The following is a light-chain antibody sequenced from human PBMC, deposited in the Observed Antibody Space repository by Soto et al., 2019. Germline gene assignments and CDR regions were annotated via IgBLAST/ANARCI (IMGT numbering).Light chain of an antibody. CDR3: QQSYSTPIT. CDR1: QSISSY. J-gene: IGKJ5*01. V-gene: IGKV1-39*01. CDR2: AAS. Sequence: DIQVPQSPSSLSASLGHRFTITCRASQSISSYLNWYHQKPGKAPKLLIYAASSLQSGVPSRFSGSGSGTDFTLTISSLQPEDFATYYCQQSYSTPITFGQGTRLEIK.